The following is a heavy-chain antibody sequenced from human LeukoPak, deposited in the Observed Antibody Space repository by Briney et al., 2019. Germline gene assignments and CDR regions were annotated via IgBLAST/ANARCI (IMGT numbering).Heavy chain of an antibody. Sequence: GGSLRLSCAASGFTFSNAWMSWVRQAPGKGREWVGRIKSKTDGGTTDYAAPVKGRFTISRDDSKNTLYLQMNSLKTEDTAVYYCTGHDYYDSSGYWPFDYWGQGTLVTVSS. J-gene: IGHJ4*02. D-gene: IGHD3-22*01. CDR1: GFTFSNAW. CDR3: TGHDYYDSSGYWPFDY. V-gene: IGHV3-15*01. CDR2: IKSKTDGGTT.